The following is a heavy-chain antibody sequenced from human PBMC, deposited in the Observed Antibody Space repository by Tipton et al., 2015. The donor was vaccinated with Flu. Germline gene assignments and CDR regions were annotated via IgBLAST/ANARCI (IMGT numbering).Heavy chain of an antibody. J-gene: IGHJ4*02. CDR2: IYSDGNT. V-gene: IGHV4-39*01. D-gene: IGHD3-10*01. CDR1: GGSISDRTYF. Sequence: TLSLTCTVSGGSISDRTYFWGWIRQPPGKGLEWIGSIYSDGNTYYNPSLQSRVTISVDTSKNQFSLKLTSVTAADTALYYCARKPGSGSYYLDCWGQGALVTVSS. CDR3: ARKPGSGSYYLDC.